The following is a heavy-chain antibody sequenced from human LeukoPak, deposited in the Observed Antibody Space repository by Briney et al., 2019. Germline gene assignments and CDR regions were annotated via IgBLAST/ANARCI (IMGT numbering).Heavy chain of an antibody. J-gene: IGHJ5*02. V-gene: IGHV1-2*02. CDR3: ARLKSTISSGWFDP. CDR2: INPNSGST. Sequence: ASVKVSCKASGYTFTGYYMHWVRQAPGQGLEWMGWINPNSGSTNYAQKFQGRVTMTRDTSISTVYMELSRLRSDDTAVYYCARLKSTISSGWFDPWGQGTLVTVSS. CDR1: GYTFTGYY. D-gene: IGHD6-6*01.